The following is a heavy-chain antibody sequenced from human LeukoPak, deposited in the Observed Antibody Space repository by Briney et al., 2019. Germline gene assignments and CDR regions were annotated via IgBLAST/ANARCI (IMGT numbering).Heavy chain of an antibody. Sequence: SETLSLTCTVSGGSISGYYWSWIRQPPGKGLEWIGYMYYSGSTNYNPSLKSRVTISVDMSQNQFSLKLNSVTAADTAVYYCARSGSGSGSYYNSAYYYYGMDVWGQGTTVTVSS. CDR3: ARSGSGSGSYYNSAYYYYGMDV. V-gene: IGHV4-59*01. J-gene: IGHJ6*02. CDR1: GGSISGYY. CDR2: MYYSGST. D-gene: IGHD3-10*01.